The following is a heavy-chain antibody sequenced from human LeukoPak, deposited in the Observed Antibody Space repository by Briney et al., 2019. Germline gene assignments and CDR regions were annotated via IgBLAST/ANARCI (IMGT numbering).Heavy chain of an antibody. J-gene: IGHJ6*03. V-gene: IGHV4-59*01. Sequence: EPSETLSLTCTVSGGSISSYYWSWIRQPPGKGLEWIGYIYYSGSTNYNPSLKSRVTISVDTSKNQFSLKLSSVTAEDTAVHYCARGGYSGYDYVYTAMVGPNYYYYMDVWGKGTTVTISS. CDR3: ARGGYSGYDYVYTAMVGPNYYYYMDV. D-gene: IGHD5-12*01. CDR2: IYYSGST. CDR1: GGSISSYY.